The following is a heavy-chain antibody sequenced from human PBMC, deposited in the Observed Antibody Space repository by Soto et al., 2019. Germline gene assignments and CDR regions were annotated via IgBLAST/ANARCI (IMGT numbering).Heavy chain of an antibody. CDR3: ARQGSSSWTAFDY. CDR1: GFTFSSYG. Sequence: QVQLVESGGGVVQPGRSLRLSCAASGFTFSSYGMHWVRQAPDKGLEWVAVIWYDGSNKYYADSVKGRFTISRDNSKNTLYLQMNSLRAEDTAVYYCARQGSSSWTAFDYWGQGTLVTVSS. J-gene: IGHJ4*02. D-gene: IGHD6-13*01. V-gene: IGHV3-33*01. CDR2: IWYDGSNK.